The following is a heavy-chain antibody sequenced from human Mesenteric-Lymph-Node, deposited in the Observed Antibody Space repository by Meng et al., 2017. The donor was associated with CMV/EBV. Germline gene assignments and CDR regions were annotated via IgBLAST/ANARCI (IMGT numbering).Heavy chain of an antibody. CDR2: IYYGGIT. Sequence: SETLSLTCLVSGGSINNTDDYWGWIRQPPGKGLECLGHIYYGGITYYNPSLKSRVTMSPDTSKNQFSLKLTSVTAADTAVYYCTRDPWGDSSGYYFFGMDLWGQGTTVTVSS. D-gene: IGHD3-22*01. V-gene: IGHV4-39*07. CDR1: GGSINNTDDY. CDR3: TRDPWGDSSGYYFFGMDL. J-gene: IGHJ6*02.